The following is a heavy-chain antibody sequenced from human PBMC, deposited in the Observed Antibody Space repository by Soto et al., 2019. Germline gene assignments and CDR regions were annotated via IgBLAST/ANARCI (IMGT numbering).Heavy chain of an antibody. CDR2: ISSSTSTI. V-gene: IGHV3-48*02. CDR3: AREPGGDYYDSSGYFEY. J-gene: IGHJ4*02. CDR1: GLTFSSYS. D-gene: IGHD3-22*01. Sequence: EVQLVESGGALVQPGGSLRLFCAASGLTFSSYSLNWVRQAPGKGLEWISYISSSTSTIYYTASVKGRFTISRDNAENSLYLQMNSLRDEDTAVYYCAREPGGDYYDSSGYFEYWGQGTLVTVSS.